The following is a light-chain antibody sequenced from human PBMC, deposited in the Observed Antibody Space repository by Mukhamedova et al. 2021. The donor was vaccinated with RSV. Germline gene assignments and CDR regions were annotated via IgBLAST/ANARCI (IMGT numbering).Light chain of an antibody. CDR2: EDN. Sequence: SDSIASNYVQWYQQRPGSAPTTVIYEDNQRPSGVPDRFSGSIDSSSNSASLTISGLKTEDEADYYCQSYDSSNWVFGGGTKLTVL. CDR3: QSYDSSNWV. V-gene: IGLV6-57*02. J-gene: IGLJ3*02. CDR1: SDSIASNY.